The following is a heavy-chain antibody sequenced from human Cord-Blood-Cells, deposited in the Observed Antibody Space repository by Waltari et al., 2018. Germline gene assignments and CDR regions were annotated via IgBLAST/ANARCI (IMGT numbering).Heavy chain of an antibody. D-gene: IGHD5-18*01. CDR2: IETSGST. CDR1: GGSISSGSYY. Sequence: QVQLQESGPGLVKPSQTLSLTCTVSGGSISSGSYYWSWIRQPAGKGLEWIGYIETSGSTNHNPTLKGRVTISVDTSKNQFSLKLSSVTAADTAVYYCASSYGSYYYYYGMDVWGQGTTVTVSS. J-gene: IGHJ6*02. V-gene: IGHV4-61*09. CDR3: ASSYGSYYYYYGMDV.